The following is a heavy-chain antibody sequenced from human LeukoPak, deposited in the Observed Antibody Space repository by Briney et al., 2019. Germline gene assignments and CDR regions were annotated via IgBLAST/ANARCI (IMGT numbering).Heavy chain of an antibody. J-gene: IGHJ4*02. CDR2: IYSGGST. CDR3: ARDPHDYGLDY. CDR1: GFTVSSSY. D-gene: IGHD4-17*01. Sequence: GGSLRLSCAASGFTVSSSYMSWVRQAPGKGLEWVSVIYSGGSTYYADSVKGRFTISRDNSKNTLYLQMNSLRAEDTAVYYCARDPHDYGLDYWGQGTLVTVSS. V-gene: IGHV3-53*01.